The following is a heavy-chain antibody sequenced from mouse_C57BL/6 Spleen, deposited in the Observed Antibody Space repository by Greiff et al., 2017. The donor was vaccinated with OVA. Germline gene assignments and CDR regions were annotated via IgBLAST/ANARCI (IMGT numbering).Heavy chain of an antibody. J-gene: IGHJ2*01. CDR1: GYTFTDYE. V-gene: IGHV1-15*01. CDR2: IDPETGGT. Sequence: VQLQQSGAELVRPGASVTLSCKASGYTFTDYEMHWVKQTPVHGLEWIGAIDPETGGTAYNQKFKGKAILTADKSSSTAYMELRSLTSEDSAVYYCTSRTTVVAHYFDYWGQGTTLTVSS. CDR3: TSRTTVVAHYFDY. D-gene: IGHD1-1*01.